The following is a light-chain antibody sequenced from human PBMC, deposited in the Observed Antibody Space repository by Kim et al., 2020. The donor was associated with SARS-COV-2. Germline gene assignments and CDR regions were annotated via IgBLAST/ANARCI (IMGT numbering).Light chain of an antibody. J-gene: IGLJ2*01. CDR3: QAWDNYSDQVV. V-gene: IGLV3-21*04. Sequence: SYELTQPPSVSVAPGKTARITCAGNNIGTRSVHWYQQKPGQAPVLVISYDRDRPSGIPERLSGSNSGNTATLTITRVEAGDEADYFCQAWDNYSDQVVFGGGTQLTVL. CDR2: YDR. CDR1: NIGTRS.